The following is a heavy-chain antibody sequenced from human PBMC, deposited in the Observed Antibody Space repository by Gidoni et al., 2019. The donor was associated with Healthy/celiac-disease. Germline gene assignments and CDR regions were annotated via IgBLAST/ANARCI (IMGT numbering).Heavy chain of an antibody. Sequence: QLQLQESGPGLVKPSETLSLTCTVSGGSISSSSYYWGWIRQPPGKGLEWIGSIYYSGSTYYNPSLKSRVTISVDTSKNQFSLKLSSVTAADTAVYYCARIRGLSALDYWGQGTLVTVSS. CDR2: IYYSGST. D-gene: IGHD5-12*01. J-gene: IGHJ4*02. V-gene: IGHV4-39*07. CDR3: ARIRGLSALDY. CDR1: GGSISSSSYY.